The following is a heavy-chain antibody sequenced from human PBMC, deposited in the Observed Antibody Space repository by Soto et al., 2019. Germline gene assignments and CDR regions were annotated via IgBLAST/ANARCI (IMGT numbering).Heavy chain of an antibody. J-gene: IGHJ6*02. CDR2: ISGSGGST. CDR1: GFTFSSYA. Sequence: GGSLRLSCAASGFTFSSYAMSWVRQAPGKGLEWVSAISGSGGSTYYADSVKGRFTISRDNSKNTLYLQMNSLRAEDTAVYYCAKDLRANRILDYYYYYGMDVWGQGTTVTVSS. D-gene: IGHD2-15*01. V-gene: IGHV3-23*01. CDR3: AKDLRANRILDYYYYYGMDV.